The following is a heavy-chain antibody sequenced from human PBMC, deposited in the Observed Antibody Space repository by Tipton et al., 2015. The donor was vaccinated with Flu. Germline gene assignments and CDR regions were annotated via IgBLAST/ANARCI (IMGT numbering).Heavy chain of an antibody. D-gene: IGHD6-19*01. Sequence: TLSLTCAVSGYSIRSGYYWDWIRQPPGKGLEWIGSIHQSGTTYYKSSLKSRATISVDTSKNQFSLKLSSVTAADTAVYYCARVLVAGTGPLFDYWGQGTLVTVSS. CDR3: ARVLVAGTGPLFDY. CDR2: IHQSGTT. CDR1: GYSIRSGYY. V-gene: IGHV4-38-2*01. J-gene: IGHJ4*02.